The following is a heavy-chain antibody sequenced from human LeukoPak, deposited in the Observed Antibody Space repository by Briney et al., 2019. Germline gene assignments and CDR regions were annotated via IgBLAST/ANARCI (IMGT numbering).Heavy chain of an antibody. CDR3: ARHLGGSSSDY. CDR1: GYSISSGYY. D-gene: IGHD6-6*01. V-gene: IGHV4-38-2*01. J-gene: IGHJ4*02. CDR2: IYHSGST. Sequence: SETLSLTCAVSGYSISSGYYWGWIRQPPGKGLEWIGGIYHSGSTYYNPSLKSRVTISVDTSKNQFSLKLSSVTAADTAVYYCARHLGGSSSDYWGRGTLVTVSS.